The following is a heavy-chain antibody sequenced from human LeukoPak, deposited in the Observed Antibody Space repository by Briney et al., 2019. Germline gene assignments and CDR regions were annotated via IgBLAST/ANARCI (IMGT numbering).Heavy chain of an antibody. D-gene: IGHD3-22*01. Sequence: ASVKVSCKASGYTFTSYGISWVRQAPGQGLEWMGWISAYNGNTNYAQKLQGRVTMTTDTSTSTAYMELSSLRSEDTAVYYCATTRYYDSSGYRDYWGQGTLVTVSS. CDR2: ISAYNGNT. CDR1: GYTFTSYG. CDR3: ATTRYYDSSGYRDY. J-gene: IGHJ4*02. V-gene: IGHV1-18*01.